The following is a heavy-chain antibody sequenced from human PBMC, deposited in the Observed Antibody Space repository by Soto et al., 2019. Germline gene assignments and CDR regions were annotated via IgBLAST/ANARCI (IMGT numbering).Heavy chain of an antibody. D-gene: IGHD6-25*01. CDR3: AKDKWSGAPQPFDL. V-gene: IGHV3-23*01. CDR1: GFTFSNYG. J-gene: IGHJ3*01. CDR2: ISGSGGST. Sequence: PGGSLRLSCAASGFTFSNYGMSWVRQAPGKGLEWVSAISGSGGSTYYADSVKGRFTVSRDNSKNTLYLQMNSLRADDTAFYYCAKDKWSGAPQPFDLWGQGTMVTVSS.